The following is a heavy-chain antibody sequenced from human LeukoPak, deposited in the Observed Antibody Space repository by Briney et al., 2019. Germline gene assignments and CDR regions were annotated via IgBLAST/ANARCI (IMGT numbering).Heavy chain of an antibody. CDR1: GFTITSYW. J-gene: IGHJ4*02. D-gene: IGHD1-1*01. CDR3: ARESTTFHY. V-gene: IGHV3-74*01. Sequence: GGSLRLSCAASGFTITSYWMHWVRQVPGKGLVWVSRINADGGITNYADSVRGRFTISRDNAKNTLYLQMNSLRAEDTAVYYCARESTTFHYWGQGTLVTVSS. CDR2: INADGGIT.